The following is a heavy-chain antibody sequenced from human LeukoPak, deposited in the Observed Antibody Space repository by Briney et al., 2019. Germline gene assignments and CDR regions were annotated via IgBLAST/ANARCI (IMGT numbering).Heavy chain of an antibody. D-gene: IGHD1-1*01. J-gene: IGHJ4*02. CDR2: IIPIFGTA. CDR3: AQDLAYIRFDN. Sequence: GASVKVSCKAAGGTFSSYAISWVRQAPGQGLEWMGGIIPIFGTANYAQKFQGRVTITADKSTSTAYMELSSLRSEDTAVYYCAQDLAYIRFDNWGQGTLVTVSS. CDR1: GGTFSSYA. V-gene: IGHV1-69*06.